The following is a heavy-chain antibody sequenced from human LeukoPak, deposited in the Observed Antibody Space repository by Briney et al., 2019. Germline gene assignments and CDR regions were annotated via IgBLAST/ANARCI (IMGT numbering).Heavy chain of an antibody. J-gene: IGHJ4*02. D-gene: IGHD3-10*02. V-gene: IGHV3-23*01. CDR1: GFTFSSYA. Sequence: GGSLRLSCATSGFTFSSYAMSWVRQAPGKGLEWVSTVSGGGGSTWYADSVKGRFTIARDNSKNTLYLQMNSLRAEDTAVYYCATYVRGDFDYWGQGTLVTVSS. CDR2: VSGGGGST. CDR3: ATYVRGDFDY.